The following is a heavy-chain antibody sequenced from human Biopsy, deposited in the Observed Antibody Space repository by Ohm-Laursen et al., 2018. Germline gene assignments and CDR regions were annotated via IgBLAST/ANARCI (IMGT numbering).Heavy chain of an antibody. J-gene: IGHJ6*02. V-gene: IGHV3-11*04. CDR2: ISSGGTTT. D-gene: IGHD2-21*01. Sequence: SLRLSCAASGFPFSDYYMRWIRQAPGKGLEWVSYISSGGTTTYYADSVKGRFTISRDNAKNSLYLQMNSLRAEDTAVYYCTRLAYYYYYGMDVWGQGTTVTVSS. CDR1: GFPFSDYY. CDR3: TRLAYYYYYGMDV.